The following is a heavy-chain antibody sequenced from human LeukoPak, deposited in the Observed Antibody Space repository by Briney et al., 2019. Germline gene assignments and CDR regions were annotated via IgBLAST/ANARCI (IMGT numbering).Heavy chain of an antibody. V-gene: IGHV4-59*01. CDR2: LYHSGSP. CDR1: GASIRHYY. D-gene: IGHD1-20*01. CDR3: ATLTGTTYPYYFDF. Sequence: SETLSLTCTVSGASIRHYYWSWIRQPPGKGLEWIGNLYHSGSPNHNPSLKSRVTISIDTAKNQSSLRLRSVTAADTAVYYCATLTGTTYPYYFDFWGQATLVTVSS. J-gene: IGHJ4*02.